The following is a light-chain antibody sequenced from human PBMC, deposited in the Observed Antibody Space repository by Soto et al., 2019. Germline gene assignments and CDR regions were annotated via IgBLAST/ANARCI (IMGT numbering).Light chain of an antibody. CDR1: QSVSSN. CDR3: HQYNDWPPLT. CDR2: GAS. V-gene: IGKV3-15*01. J-gene: IGKJ4*01. Sequence: EVVMTQSPATLSVSPGERATLSCRASQSVSSNLAWYQQKPGQAPRLLIYGASTRATGIPARFSGSGSGTDFTLTISSLQSEDFAVYYCHQYNDWPPLTFGGGTKVEI.